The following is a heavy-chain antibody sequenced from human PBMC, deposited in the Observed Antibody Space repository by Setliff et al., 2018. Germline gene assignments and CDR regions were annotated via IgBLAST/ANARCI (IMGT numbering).Heavy chain of an antibody. Sequence: SVKVSCKASGGSFSNYAIIWVRQAPGQGPEWMGGIIPIYGSTNNAEKFQGRVTFSADESMSTVYMELSSLTSADTALYYCARDGISWLNWLDPWGQGTPVTVSS. J-gene: IGHJ5*02. CDR2: IIPIYGST. CDR1: GGSFSNYA. D-gene: IGHD6-13*01. CDR3: ARDGISWLNWLDP. V-gene: IGHV1-69*13.